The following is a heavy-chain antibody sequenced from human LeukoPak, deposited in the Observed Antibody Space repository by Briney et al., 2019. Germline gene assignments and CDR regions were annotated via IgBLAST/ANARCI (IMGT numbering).Heavy chain of an antibody. J-gene: IGHJ4*02. CDR3: ARDVGYFRFDY. D-gene: IGHD5-18*01. CDR1: EFTFSNYW. CDR2: IKEDGSDK. Sequence: GGSLRLSCAASEFTFSNYWMTWVRQAPGKGLEWVANIKEDGSDKYYVDSVKGRFTISRDNAKYSLYLQMNNLRAEDTAVYYCARDVGYFRFDYWGQGTLVTVSS. V-gene: IGHV3-7*01.